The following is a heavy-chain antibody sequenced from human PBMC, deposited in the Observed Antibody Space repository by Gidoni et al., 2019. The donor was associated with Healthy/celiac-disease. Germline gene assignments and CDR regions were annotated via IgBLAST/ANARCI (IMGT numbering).Heavy chain of an antibody. D-gene: IGHD1-26*01. CDR3: ARDEGGGSYSGGYGMDV. V-gene: IGHV1-18*01. Sequence: QVQLVQSGAEVKKPGASVKVSCKASGYTFTSYCISWVRQAPGQGLEWMGWISAYNGNTNYAQKLQGRVTMTTDTSTSTAYMELRSLRSDDTAVYYCARDEGGGSYSGGYGMDVWGQGTTVTVSS. J-gene: IGHJ6*02. CDR1: GYTFTSYC. CDR2: ISAYNGNT.